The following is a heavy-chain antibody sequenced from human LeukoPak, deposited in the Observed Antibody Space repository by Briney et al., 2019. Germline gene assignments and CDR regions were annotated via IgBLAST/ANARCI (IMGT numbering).Heavy chain of an antibody. V-gene: IGHV4-34*01. CDR2: INHSGST. CDR3: AREGLRYFDWFSDLYYFDY. Sequence: PSETLSLTCAVYGGSFSGYYWSWIRQPPGKGLEWIGEINHSGSTNYNPSLKSRVTISVDTSKNQFSLKLSSVTAADTAVYYCAREGLRYFDWFSDLYYFDYWGQGTLVTVSS. D-gene: IGHD3-9*01. CDR1: GGSFSGYY. J-gene: IGHJ4*02.